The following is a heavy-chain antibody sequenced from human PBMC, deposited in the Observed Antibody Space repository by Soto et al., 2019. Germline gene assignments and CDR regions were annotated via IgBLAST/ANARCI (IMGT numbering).Heavy chain of an antibody. J-gene: IGHJ4*02. CDR2: IYWDDDK. CDR3: AHTMPPRVADY. D-gene: IGHD2-2*01. Sequence: QITLKESGPTLVKPTQTLTLTCTFSGFSLITSGVGVGWIRQPPGKALEWLALIYWDDDKRYSPSLKSRLTIPKDTSKTQVALTMPHMDPVYTATYSCAHTMPPRVADYWGQGTLVTVSS. CDR1: GFSLITSGVG. V-gene: IGHV2-5*02.